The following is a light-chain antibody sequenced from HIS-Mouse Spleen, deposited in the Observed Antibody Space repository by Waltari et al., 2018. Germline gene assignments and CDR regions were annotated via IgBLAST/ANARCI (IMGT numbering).Light chain of an antibody. J-gene: IGLJ2*01. CDR3: CSYAGSYTLV. CDR1: SSDVGGYNY. Sequence: QSALTQPRSVSGSPGQSVTISCTGTSSDVGGYNYVSWYQQHPGKAPKLMIYDVSKRPAGVPDRFSRSKSGHTASLTISGLQAEDEADYYCCSYAGSYTLVFGGGTKLTVL. CDR2: DVS. V-gene: IGLV2-11*01.